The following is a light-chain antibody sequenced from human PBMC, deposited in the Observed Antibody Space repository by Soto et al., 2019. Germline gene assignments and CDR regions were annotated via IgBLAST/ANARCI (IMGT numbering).Light chain of an antibody. CDR2: EVS. CDR1: SSDVGGYNY. V-gene: IGLV2-8*01. Sequence: QSALTQPPSASGPPGQSVTISCTGTSSDVGGYNYVSWYQQQPGKAPKLMIYEVSKRPSGVPDRFSGSKSGNTASLTVSGLQAEDEADYYCSSYAGSNNLVFGGGTKLTVL. CDR3: SSYAGSNNLV. J-gene: IGLJ2*01.